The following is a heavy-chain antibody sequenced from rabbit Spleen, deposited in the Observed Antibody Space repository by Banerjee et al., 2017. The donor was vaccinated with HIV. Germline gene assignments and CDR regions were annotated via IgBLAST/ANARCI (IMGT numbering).Heavy chain of an antibody. Sequence: QEQLEESGGGLVKPEGSLTLTCKASGFSFSDRDVMCWVRQAPGKGLEWIACINTATAKAVYASWAKGRFTISKTSSTTVTLQMTSLTAADTAAYFCARDGYSSGWGVILYYFNLWGQGTLVTVS. V-gene: IGHV1S45*01. J-gene: IGHJ4*01. CDR3: ARDGYSSGWGVILYYFNL. D-gene: IGHD4-1*01. CDR2: INTATAKA. CDR1: GFSFSDRDV.